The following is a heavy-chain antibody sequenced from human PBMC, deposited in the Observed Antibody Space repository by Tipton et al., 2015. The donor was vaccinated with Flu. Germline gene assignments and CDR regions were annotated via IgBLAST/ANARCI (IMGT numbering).Heavy chain of an antibody. CDR1: GDSISSDYY. V-gene: IGHV4-38-2*01. D-gene: IGHD4-11*01. CDR2: VSRTGDT. Sequence: TLSLTCAVSGDSISSDYYWGWIRQFPGKGLEWIGSVSRTGDTYNNPSLKSRVTISIDRYKNQFSMKMKSVTADDMAVYYCAGRDYSNYVSDPKSWFDPWGRGTLVAVSS. J-gene: IGHJ5*02. CDR3: AGRDYSNYVSDPKSWFDP.